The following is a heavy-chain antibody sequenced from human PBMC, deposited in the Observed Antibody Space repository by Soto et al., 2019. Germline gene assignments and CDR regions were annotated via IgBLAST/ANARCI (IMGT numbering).Heavy chain of an antibody. CDR3: AKGGRRGYYAAAFDY. D-gene: IGHD5-18*01. Sequence: EVPLLESGGGLVQPGGSLSRSCAASGFTFSNYAMSWVRQPPGKGMEWVSVIRISTESTYYADSVNDRFTISRDNSKNTLYIQSLSLSAEDMAVYYCAKGGRRGYYAAAFDYCGQGTMVTASS. CDR1: GFTFSNYA. V-gene: IGHV3-23*01. CDR2: IRISTEST. J-gene: IGHJ4*02.